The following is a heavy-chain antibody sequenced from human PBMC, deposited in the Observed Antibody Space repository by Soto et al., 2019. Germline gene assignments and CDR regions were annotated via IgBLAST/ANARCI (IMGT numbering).Heavy chain of an antibody. CDR1: GFTFSGHA. D-gene: IGHD2-15*01. CDR2: IGNTDSTI. J-gene: IGHJ6*02. CDR3: VRGDCSGGTCYGLDV. V-gene: IGHV3-48*02. Sequence: GGSLILSCAASGFTFSGHAMNWVRQAPGKGLEWVSYIGNTDSTIYYADSVRGRFIISRDNARNSLFLQMSSLRDEDTAVYYCVRGDCSGGTCYGLDVWGQGTTVTVSS.